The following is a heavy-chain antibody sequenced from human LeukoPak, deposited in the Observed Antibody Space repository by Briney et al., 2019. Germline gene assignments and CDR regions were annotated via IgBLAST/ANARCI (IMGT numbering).Heavy chain of an antibody. CDR2: ISSSSSYI. J-gene: IGHJ3*02. CDR3: ARGRGGGGDAFDI. CDR1: GFTFSSYS. V-gene: IGHV3-21*01. Sequence: GGSLRLSCAASGFTFSSYSMNWVRQAPGKGLEWVSSISSSSSYIYYADSVKGRFTISRDNAKNSLYLQMNSLRAEDTAVYYCARGRGGGGDAFDIWGQGTMVTVSS. D-gene: IGHD3-16*01.